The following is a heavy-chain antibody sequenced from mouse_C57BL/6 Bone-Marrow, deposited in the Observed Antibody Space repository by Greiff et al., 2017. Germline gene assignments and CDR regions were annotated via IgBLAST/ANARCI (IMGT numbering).Heavy chain of an antibody. CDR2: SYPRSGNT. V-gene: IGHV1-81*01. Sequence: QVQLQQSGAELARPGASVKLSCKASGYTFTSYGISWVKQRTGKGLEWIGESYPRSGNTYYNEKFKGKATLTADKSSSTAYMGLRSLTPEDSAVYFCARWGRGLGFAYWGQGTLVTVSA. CDR3: ARWGRGLGFAY. J-gene: IGHJ3*01. CDR1: GYTFTSYG. D-gene: IGHD6-1*01.